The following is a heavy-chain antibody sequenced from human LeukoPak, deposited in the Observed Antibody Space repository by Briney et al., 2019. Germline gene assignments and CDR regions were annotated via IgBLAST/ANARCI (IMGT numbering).Heavy chain of an antibody. J-gene: IGHJ4*02. V-gene: IGHV3-48*03. CDR2: ISSSGRTV. D-gene: IGHD1-1*01. CDR1: GFTFSNYE. CDR3: AREGNWNDFDY. Sequence: GGSLRLSCAASGFTFSNYEMNWVRQAPGKGLEWVSYISSSGRTVYYADSVKGRFTISRDNAQNSLYLQMNSLRAEDTAVYYCAREGNWNDFDYWGQGTLVTVSS.